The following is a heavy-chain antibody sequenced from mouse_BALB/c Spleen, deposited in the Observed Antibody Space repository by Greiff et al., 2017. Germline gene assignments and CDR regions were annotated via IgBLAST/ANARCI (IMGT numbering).Heavy chain of an antibody. D-gene: IGHD2-1*01. CDR1: GYTFTSYV. CDR2: INPYNDGT. CDR3: ARYGNYVPYYYAMDY. J-gene: IGHJ4*01. V-gene: IGHV1-14*01. Sequence: EVQLQQSGPELVKPGASVKMSCKASGYTFTSYVMHWVKQKPGQGLEWIGYINPYNDGTKYNEKFKGKATLTSDKSSSTAYMELSSLTSEDSAVYYCARYGNYVPYYYAMDYWGQGTSVTVSS.